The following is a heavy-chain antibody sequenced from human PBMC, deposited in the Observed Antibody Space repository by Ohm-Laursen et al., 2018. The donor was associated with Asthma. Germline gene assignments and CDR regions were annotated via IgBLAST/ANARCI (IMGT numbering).Heavy chain of an antibody. V-gene: IGHV4-30-2*01. CDR1: GGSISSGGYY. CDR3: ARAGYSSSWYKNHRNWFDP. J-gene: IGHJ5*02. CDR2: INHSGST. Sequence: SQTLSLTCTVSGGSISSGGYYWSWIRQPPGKGLEWIGEINHSGSTNYNPSLKSRVTISVDTSKNQFSLKLSSVTAADTAVYYCARAGYSSSWYKNHRNWFDPWGQGTLVTVSS. D-gene: IGHD6-13*01.